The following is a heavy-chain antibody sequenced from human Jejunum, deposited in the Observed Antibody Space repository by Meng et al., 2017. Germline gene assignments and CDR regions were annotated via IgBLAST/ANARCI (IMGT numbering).Heavy chain of an antibody. CDR2: IYYSGST. CDR1: GYSFNSPDYY. CDR3: ARSPYSGSALPFFDY. J-gene: IGHJ4*02. Sequence: QVQLQESGPGLGKPSQTLSRTCTVSGYSFNSPDYYWSWIRQPPEKGLEWIGYIYYSGSTYYNPSLKSRVSISGDTSNKQFSLKLTSVTAADTAVYYCARSPYSGSALPFFDYWGQGSLVTVSS. D-gene: IGHD1-26*01. V-gene: IGHV4-30-4*01.